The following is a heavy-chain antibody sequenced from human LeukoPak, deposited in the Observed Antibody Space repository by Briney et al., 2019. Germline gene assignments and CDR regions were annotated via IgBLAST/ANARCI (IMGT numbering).Heavy chain of an antibody. J-gene: IGHJ4*02. CDR2: ISGSASDV. Sequence: GRSLRLSCAASGFTFSDSYMTWIRQAPGKGLELLSYISGSASDVNYIDSVRGRFTISGDNAKNSLYLHMNSLTVEDTAVYYCSRDPRNNDYWGQGTLVTVSS. CDR3: SRDPRNNDY. CDR1: GFTFSDSY. V-gene: IGHV3-11*01.